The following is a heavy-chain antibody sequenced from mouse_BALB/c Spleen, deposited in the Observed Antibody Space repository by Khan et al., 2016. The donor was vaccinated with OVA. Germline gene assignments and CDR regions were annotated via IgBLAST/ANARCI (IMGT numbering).Heavy chain of an antibody. CDR2: INTYTGES. CDR1: GYTFTNYV. V-gene: IGHV9-3-1*01. J-gene: IGHJ2*01. D-gene: IGHD1-1*01. Sequence: QIPWVQSGTELKKPGETVKISRKASGYTFTNYVMNWVKQSPGKGLKWMGWINTYTGESTYADDLKGRFALSLETSASTAYLQINSLKNEDTATHVCGRCNGRYWGQGTTLTCSS. CDR3: GRCNGRY.